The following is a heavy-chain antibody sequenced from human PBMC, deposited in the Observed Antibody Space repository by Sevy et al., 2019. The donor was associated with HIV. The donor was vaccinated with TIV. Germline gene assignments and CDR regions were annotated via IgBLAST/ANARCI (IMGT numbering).Heavy chain of an antibody. CDR1: GYTFTGCY. D-gene: IGHD3-3*01. Sequence: ASVKVSCKASGYTFTGCYMHWVRQAPGQGLEWMGWINPNSGGTNYEQKFQGRVTMTRDTSISTAYMELSRLRSDDTAVDYCASDEYYDFWSGYLGLRKDYYYYYMDVWGKGTTVTVSS. CDR2: INPNSGGT. CDR3: ASDEYYDFWSGYLGLRKDYYYYYMDV. J-gene: IGHJ6*03. V-gene: IGHV1-2*02.